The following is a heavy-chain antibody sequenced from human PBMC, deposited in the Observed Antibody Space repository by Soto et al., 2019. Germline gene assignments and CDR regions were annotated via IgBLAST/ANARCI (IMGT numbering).Heavy chain of an antibody. CDR2: IIPVFGTT. D-gene: IGHD2-2*01. J-gene: IGHJ6*02. CDR3: ARSSPYIVVRKPTGNRDYYGMDV. V-gene: IGHV1-69*01. CDR1: GGTFSNYT. Sequence: QVQLVQSGAEVEKPGSSVKVFCKASGGTFSNYTISWVRQAPGQGLEWMGGIIPVFGTTDYEQKFQGRVTITADGSTSTAYMKLSSLRSADTAVYYCARSSPYIVVRKPTGNRDYYGMDVWGQGTTVTVSS.